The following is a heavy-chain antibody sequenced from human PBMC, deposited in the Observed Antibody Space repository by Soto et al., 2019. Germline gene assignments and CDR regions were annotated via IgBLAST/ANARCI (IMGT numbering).Heavy chain of an antibody. V-gene: IGHV1-69*13. CDR2: IIPIFGTA. Sequence: SVKVSCKASGGTFSSYAISWVRQAPGQGLEWMGGIIPIFGTANYAQKFQGSVTITADESTSTAYMELSSLRSEDTAVYYCARFGPALHAFDIWGQGTMVTVSS. J-gene: IGHJ3*02. CDR3: ARFGPALHAFDI. CDR1: GGTFSSYA. D-gene: IGHD2-2*01.